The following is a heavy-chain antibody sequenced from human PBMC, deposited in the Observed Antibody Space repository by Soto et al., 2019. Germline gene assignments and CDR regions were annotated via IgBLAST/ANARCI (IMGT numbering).Heavy chain of an antibody. Sequence: DVPLLESGGGLVQPAGSLRLSCAASGFTFSSYAMGWVRQGPGKGLEWVAVVSIGGSTHYADSVRGRFTISRDNSKNTLSLQMNSLTAEDTAVYFCAKRRGAGGHFAYWGQGALVTVSS. CDR1: GFTFSSYA. CDR3: AKRRGAGGHFAY. J-gene: IGHJ4*02. V-gene: IGHV3-23*01. CDR2: VSIGGST. D-gene: IGHD2-15*01.